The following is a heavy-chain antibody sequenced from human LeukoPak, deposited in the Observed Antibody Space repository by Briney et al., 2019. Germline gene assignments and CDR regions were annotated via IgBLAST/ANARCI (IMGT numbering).Heavy chain of an antibody. D-gene: IGHD1-26*01. Sequence: PGGSLRLSCAASGLTFSSYSMNWVRQAPGKGLEWVSSISSSSSYIYYADSVKGRFTISGDNAKSSLYLQMNSLRAEDTAVYYCARPYRWRSGSYVTHAFDIWGQGTMVTVSS. CDR1: GLTFSSYS. CDR3: ARPYRWRSGSYVTHAFDI. V-gene: IGHV3-21*01. CDR2: ISSSSSYI. J-gene: IGHJ3*02.